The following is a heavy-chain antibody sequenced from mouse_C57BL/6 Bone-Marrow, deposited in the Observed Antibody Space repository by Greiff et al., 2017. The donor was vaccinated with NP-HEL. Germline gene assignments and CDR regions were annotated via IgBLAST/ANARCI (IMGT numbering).Heavy chain of an antibody. D-gene: IGHD2-3*01. Sequence: VKLMESGAELVRPGASVTLSCKASGYTFTDYEMHWVKQTPVHGLEWIGAIDPETGGTAYNQKFKGKAILTADKSSSTAYLELRSLTSEDSAVYYCTRDGYSWFAYWGQGTLVTVSA. CDR3: TRDGYSWFAY. CDR2: IDPETGGT. V-gene: IGHV1-15*01. CDR1: GYTFTDYE. J-gene: IGHJ3*01.